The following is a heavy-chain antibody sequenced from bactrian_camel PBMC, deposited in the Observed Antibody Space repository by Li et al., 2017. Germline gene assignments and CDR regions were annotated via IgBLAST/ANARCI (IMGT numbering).Heavy chain of an antibody. J-gene: IGHJ4*01. Sequence: QLVESGGGSVQSGGSLRLSCVASGSGYISGTYCLGWFRQVPGREREGVAAIAPSSGSTYYEDSVKGRFTVSHVNANNTLHLQMNGLKHEDTAMYYCAARIGLWSPLFDPSSYNYWGQGTQVTVS. D-gene: IGHD4*01. CDR1: GSGYISGTYC. CDR2: IAPSSGST. V-gene: IGHV3S1*01. CDR3: AARIGLWSPLFDPSSYNY.